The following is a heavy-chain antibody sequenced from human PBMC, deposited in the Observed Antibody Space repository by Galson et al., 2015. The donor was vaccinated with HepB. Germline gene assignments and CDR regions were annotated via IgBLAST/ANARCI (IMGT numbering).Heavy chain of an antibody. V-gene: IGHV3-53*01. CDR1: GFTVSSNY. Sequence: SLRLSCAASGFTVSSNYMSWVRQAPGKGLEWVSVIYSGGSTYYADSVKGRFTISRHNSKNTLYLQMNSLRAEDTAVYYCARAYYDFWSGYYFDAFDIWGQGTMVTVSS. CDR2: IYSGGST. CDR3: ARAYYDFWSGYYFDAFDI. D-gene: IGHD3-3*01. J-gene: IGHJ3*02.